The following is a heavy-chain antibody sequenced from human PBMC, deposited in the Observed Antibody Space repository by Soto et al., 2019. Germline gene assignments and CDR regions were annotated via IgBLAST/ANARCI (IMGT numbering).Heavy chain of an antibody. CDR2: ISYDGSNK. V-gene: IGHV3-30*18. J-gene: IGHJ4*02. Sequence: GGSLRLSCAASGFTFSSYGMHWVRQAPGKGLEWVAVISYDGSNKYYADSVKGRFTISRDNSKNTLYLQMNSLRAEDTAVYYCAKGSSWYLKGVYFDYWGQGTLVTVSS. CDR3: AKGSSWYLKGVYFDY. CDR1: GFTFSSYG. D-gene: IGHD6-13*01.